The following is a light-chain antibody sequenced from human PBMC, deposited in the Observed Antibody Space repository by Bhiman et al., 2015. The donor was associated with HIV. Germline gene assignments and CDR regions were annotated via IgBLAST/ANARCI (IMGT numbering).Light chain of an antibody. V-gene: IGLV2-14*01. J-gene: IGLJ1*01. CDR3: SSYTSGSTPHV. Sequence: QSALTQPPSASGSPGQSVTISCTGTSSDVGGYNYVSWYQQHPGKAPKLMIYDVSKRPSGVSNRFSGSKSGNTASLTISGLQPEDEADYHCSSYTSGSTPHVFGTGTKVTVL. CDR2: DVS. CDR1: SSDVGGYNY.